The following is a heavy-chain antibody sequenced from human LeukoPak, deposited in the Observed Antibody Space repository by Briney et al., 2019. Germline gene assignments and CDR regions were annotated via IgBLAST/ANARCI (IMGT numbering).Heavy chain of an antibody. V-gene: IGHV3-48*04. CDR2: ISSSSSTI. CDR3: ARDTNIAAAGTDAFDI. Sequence: PGGSLRLSCAASGFTFSSYSMNWVRQAPGKGLEWVSYISSSSSTIYYADSVKGRFTISRDNAKNSLYLQMNSLRAEDTAVYYCARDTNIAAAGTDAFDIWGQGTMVTVSS. D-gene: IGHD6-13*01. J-gene: IGHJ3*02. CDR1: GFTFSSYS.